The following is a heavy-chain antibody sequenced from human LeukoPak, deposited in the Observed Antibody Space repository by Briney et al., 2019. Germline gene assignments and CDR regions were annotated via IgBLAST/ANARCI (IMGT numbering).Heavy chain of an antibody. CDR1: GFTFSSYW. J-gene: IGHJ4*02. V-gene: IGHV3-74*01. CDR3: ARASALATPPFAY. D-gene: IGHD5-12*01. CDR2: INIDGSTS. Sequence: GSLRLSCAASGFTFSSYWMHWVRQAPGKGLVWVSRINIDGSTSNYADSVKGRFTVSRDNAKNAVYLQMSGLRVEDTAVYYCARASALATPPFAYWGQGTLVTVSS.